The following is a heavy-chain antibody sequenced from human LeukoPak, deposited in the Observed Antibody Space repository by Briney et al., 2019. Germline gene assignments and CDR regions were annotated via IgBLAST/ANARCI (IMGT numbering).Heavy chain of an antibody. Sequence: SVKVSCKASGGTFSSYAISWVRQAPGQGLEWMGGIIPIFGTANYAQKFQGRVTITADESTSTAYMELSSLRSEDTAVYYCARDLGGLLRGYFDYWGQGTLVTVSS. D-gene: IGHD2/OR15-2a*01. CDR1: GGTFSSYA. CDR2: IIPIFGTA. V-gene: IGHV1-69*13. CDR3: ARDLGGLLRGYFDY. J-gene: IGHJ4*02.